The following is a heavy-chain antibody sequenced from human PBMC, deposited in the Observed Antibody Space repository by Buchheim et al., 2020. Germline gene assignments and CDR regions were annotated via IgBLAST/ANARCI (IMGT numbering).Heavy chain of an antibody. V-gene: IGHV4-31*03. Sequence: QVQLQESGPGLVKPSQTLSLTCTVSGGSISSGGYYWSWIRQHPGKGLEWIGYIYYSGSTYYNPSLKSRVTISVETSKNQFSLKLSSVTAADTAVYYCAREYSSGWYRGDGYNWFDPWGQGTL. D-gene: IGHD6-19*01. CDR1: GGSISSGGYY. CDR2: IYYSGST. CDR3: AREYSSGWYRGDGYNWFDP. J-gene: IGHJ5*02.